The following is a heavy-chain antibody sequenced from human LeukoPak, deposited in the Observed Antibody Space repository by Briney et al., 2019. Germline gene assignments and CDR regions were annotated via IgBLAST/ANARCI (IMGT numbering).Heavy chain of an antibody. J-gene: IGHJ6*03. D-gene: IGHD5-18*01. CDR1: GGTFSSYA. Sequence: GASVKVSCKVSGGTFSSYAISWVRQAPGQGLECMGGIIPIFGTANYAQKFQGRVTITADESTSTAYMEPSSLRSEDTAVYYCARVADTAVFYMDVWGKGNTVTVSS. CDR2: IIPIFGTA. V-gene: IGHV1-69*13. CDR3: ARVADTAVFYMDV.